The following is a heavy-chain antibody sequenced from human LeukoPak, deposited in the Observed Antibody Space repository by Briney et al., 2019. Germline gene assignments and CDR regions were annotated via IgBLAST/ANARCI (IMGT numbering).Heavy chain of an antibody. J-gene: IGHJ4*02. D-gene: IGHD3-3*01. CDR3: ATDRGWRTSGYYLYYFEY. CDR2: IKHGGSEK. CDR1: GFIFTGYF. Sequence: TGGSLRLSCAASGFIFTGYFMSWVRQAPGKGLEWVASIKHGGSEKYYVDSVRGRFTISRDNTKNLLYLQMSSLRAEDTAVYYCATDRGWRTSGYYLYYFEYWGQGTLVTFSS. V-gene: IGHV3-7*01.